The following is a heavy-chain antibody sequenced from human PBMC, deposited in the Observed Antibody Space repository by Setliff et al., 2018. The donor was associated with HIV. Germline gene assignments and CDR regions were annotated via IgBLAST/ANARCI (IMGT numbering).Heavy chain of an antibody. V-gene: IGHV1-3*01. CDR1: GFTFSKSA. CDR2: INAANGHA. D-gene: IGHD3-10*01. CDR3: ARTDYDSGKSVLDS. J-gene: IGHJ5*01. Sequence: RASVKVSCKASGFTFSKSAIHWVRQAPGQRLELMAWINAANGHAKYSQKFQGRVTITRDTSATIAYMELSSLTSEDTALYFCARTDYDSGKSVLDSWGQGTLATVS.